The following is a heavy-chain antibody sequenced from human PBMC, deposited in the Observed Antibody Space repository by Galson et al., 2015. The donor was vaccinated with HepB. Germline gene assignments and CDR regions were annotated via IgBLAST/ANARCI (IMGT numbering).Heavy chain of an antibody. D-gene: IGHD3-9*01. CDR1: GFIFSDYY. CDR2: ISSGGVAK. Sequence: SLRLSCAASGFIFSDYYMSWIRQAPGKGLEWVSYISSGGVAKYYADSVKGRFTISRDNDKNSLYLEMNSLRAEDTAVYYCARDGVDWASWFAPWGQGTLVTVSS. J-gene: IGHJ5*02. V-gene: IGHV3-11*01. CDR3: ARDGVDWASWFAP.